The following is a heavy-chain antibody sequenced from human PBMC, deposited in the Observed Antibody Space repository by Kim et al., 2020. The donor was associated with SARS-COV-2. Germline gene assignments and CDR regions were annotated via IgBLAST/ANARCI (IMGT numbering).Heavy chain of an antibody. Sequence: GGSLRLSCAASGFTFSSYSMNWVRQAPGKGLEWVSSISSSSSYIYYADSVKGLFTISRDNAKNSLYLQMNSLRAEDTAVYYCARDPPGGVVVSNYGMDVWGQGTTVTVSS. V-gene: IGHV3-21*01. CDR1: GFTFSSYS. CDR3: ARDPPGGVVVSNYGMDV. J-gene: IGHJ6*02. CDR2: ISSSSSYI. D-gene: IGHD3-22*01.